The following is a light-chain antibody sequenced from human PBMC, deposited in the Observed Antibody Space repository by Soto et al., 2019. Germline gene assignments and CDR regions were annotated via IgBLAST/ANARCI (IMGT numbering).Light chain of an antibody. CDR2: DAS. CDR3: QQRSTRA. J-gene: IGKJ5*01. V-gene: IGKV3-11*01. CDR1: QSFSSY. Sequence: EMELTQCTSTLSLSSGERATLSCRASQSFSSYLAWYQQKPGQAPRLLIYDASNRATGIPARFSGSGSGTDFTLTISRLEPEDFAVYYCQQRSTRAFGQGTRLEI.